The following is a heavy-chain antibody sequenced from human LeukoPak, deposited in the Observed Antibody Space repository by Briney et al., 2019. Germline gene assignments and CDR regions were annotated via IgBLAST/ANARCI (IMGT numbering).Heavy chain of an antibody. D-gene: IGHD2-21*02. CDR2: ISGNGGNI. V-gene: IGHV3-23*01. Sequence: PGGSLRLSCAASGFTFSSYAMNWVRQAQGQGLEWVSAISGNGGNIYYADSVKGRFTISRDNSMNTLFLQINSLRAEDTAVYYCASGGVAYCGGDCTTFDYWGQGTPVTVSS. CDR1: GFTFSSYA. CDR3: ASGGVAYCGGDCTTFDY. J-gene: IGHJ4*02.